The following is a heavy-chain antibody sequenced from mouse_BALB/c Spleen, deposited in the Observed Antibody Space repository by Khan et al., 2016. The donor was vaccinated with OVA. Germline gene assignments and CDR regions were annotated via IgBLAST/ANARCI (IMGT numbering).Heavy chain of an antibody. CDR3: ARKSTRASY. D-gene: IGHD3-1*01. CDR2: INPSSGYT. Sequence: QVQLKESGAELVKPGASVKMSCKASGYTFTSYTMHWVKQRPGQGLEWIGYINPSSGYTKYNQKFKDKATLPADKSSSTAYMQLSSLTSEDSAVYYCARKSTRASYWGQGTTLKVSS. V-gene: IGHV1-4*01. J-gene: IGHJ2*01. CDR1: GYTFTSYT.